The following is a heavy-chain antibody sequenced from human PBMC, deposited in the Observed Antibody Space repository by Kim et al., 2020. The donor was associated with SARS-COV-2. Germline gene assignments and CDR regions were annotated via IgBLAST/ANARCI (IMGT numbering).Heavy chain of an antibody. Sequence: ASVKVSCKASGYTFTSYYMHWVRQAPGQGLEWMGIINPSGGSTSYAQKFQGRVTMTRDTSTSTVYMELSSLRSEDTAVYYCARPGRYGDPIKYYFDYWGQGTLVTVSS. V-gene: IGHV1-46*01. CDR3: ARPGRYGDPIKYYFDY. CDR1: GYTFTSYY. J-gene: IGHJ4*02. D-gene: IGHD4-17*01. CDR2: INPSGGST.